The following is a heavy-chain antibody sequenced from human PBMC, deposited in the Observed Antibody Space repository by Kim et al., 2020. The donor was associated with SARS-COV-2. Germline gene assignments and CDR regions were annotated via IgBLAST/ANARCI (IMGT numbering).Heavy chain of an antibody. J-gene: IGHJ4*02. CDR1: GESFSGYY. D-gene: IGHD3-10*01. V-gene: IGHV4-34*01. Sequence: SETLSLTCAVYGESFSGYYWSWIRQPPGKGLEWIGEVTHSGSTNYNPSLKSRVTISVDTSKKQFSLKLSSVTAADTAVYYCARGNSKDYYGSGSFYNYFDYWGQGTLVTVSS. CDR2: VTHSGST. CDR3: ARGNSKDYYGSGSFYNYFDY.